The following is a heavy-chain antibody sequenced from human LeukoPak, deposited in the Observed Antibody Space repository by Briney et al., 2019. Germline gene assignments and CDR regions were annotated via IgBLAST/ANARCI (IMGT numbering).Heavy chain of an antibody. Sequence: PGGSLRLSCAASGFTFSSYAMSWVRQAPGKGLEWVSAISGSGGSTYYADSVKGRFTISRDNSKNTLYLQMNSLRAEDTAVYYCARPQTYYFGSGSYYDYWGQGTLVTVSS. J-gene: IGHJ4*02. V-gene: IGHV3-23*01. D-gene: IGHD3-10*01. CDR2: ISGSGGST. CDR1: GFTFSSYA. CDR3: ARPQTYYFGSGSYYDY.